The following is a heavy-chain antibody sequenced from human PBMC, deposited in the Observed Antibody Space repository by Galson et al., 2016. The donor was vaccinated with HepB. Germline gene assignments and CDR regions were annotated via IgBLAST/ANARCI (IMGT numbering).Heavy chain of an antibody. V-gene: IGHV3-33*01. CDR2: IRFDGSYT. J-gene: IGHJ4*02. Sequence: SLRLSCAASGFSFSGHNMHWVRQAPGKGLEWVALIRFDGSYTHHADSVKGRFTISRDNSKNTLYLQMNSLRVEDTAVYYCARDSGGLVGACDYWGQGTLVTVSS. D-gene: IGHD1-26*01. CDR3: ARDSGGLVGACDY. CDR1: GFSFSGHN.